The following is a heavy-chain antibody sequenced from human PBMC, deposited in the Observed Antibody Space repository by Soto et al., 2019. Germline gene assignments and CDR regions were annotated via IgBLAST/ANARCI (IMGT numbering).Heavy chain of an antibody. D-gene: IGHD3-10*01. CDR3: AKGGLLYDGEFDP. CDR1: GFTVSGYA. V-gene: IGHV3-23*01. Sequence: GGSLRLSCAASGFTVSGYAISWVGQAPGKGLEWVSAISVSGGSTYYADSVKGRFPISRDNSKNTLYLQMNSLRAEDTAVYYCAKGGLLYDGEFDPWGQGTLVTVSS. CDR2: ISVSGGST. J-gene: IGHJ5*02.